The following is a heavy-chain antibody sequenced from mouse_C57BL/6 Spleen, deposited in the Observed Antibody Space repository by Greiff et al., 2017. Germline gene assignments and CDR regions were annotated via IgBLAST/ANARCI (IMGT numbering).Heavy chain of an antibody. CDR2: IDPSDSET. CDR3: AREARSAMDY. CDR1: GYTFTSYW. V-gene: IGHV1-52*01. Sequence: QVHVKQPGAELVRPGSSVKLSCKASGYTFTSYWMHWVKQRPIQGLEWIGNIDPSDSETHYNQKFKDKATLTVDKSSSTAYMQLSSLTSEDSAVYYCAREARSAMDYWGQGTSVTVSS. J-gene: IGHJ4*01.